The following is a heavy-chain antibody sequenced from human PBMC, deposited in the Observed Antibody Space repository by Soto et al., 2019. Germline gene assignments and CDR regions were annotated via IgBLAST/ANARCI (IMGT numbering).Heavy chain of an antibody. CDR3: ARETGAYYYGMDV. CDR2: IIPIFGTT. D-gene: IGHD3-10*01. CDR1: GGTFSSYA. V-gene: IGHV1-69*13. J-gene: IGHJ6*02. Sequence: SVKVSCKASGGTFSSYAISWVRQAPGQGLEWMGGIIPIFGTTNYAQKFQGRVTITADESTSTAYMELSSLRSEDTAVYYCARETGAYYYGMDVWGQGTTVTVSS.